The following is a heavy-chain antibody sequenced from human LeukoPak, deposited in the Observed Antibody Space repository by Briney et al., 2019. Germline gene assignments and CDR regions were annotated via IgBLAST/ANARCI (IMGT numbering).Heavy chain of an antibody. CDR1: GFTFSDYA. CDR2: TSYDGSNE. Sequence: GGSLRLSCAASGFTFSDYAMYWVRQAPGKGLEWVASTSYDGSNEYYADSVKGRFTISRDNSKNTLYLQMNSLRTEDTAVYYCARGAPPDYWGQGTLVTVSS. CDR3: ARGAPPDY. V-gene: IGHV3-30-3*01. J-gene: IGHJ4*02.